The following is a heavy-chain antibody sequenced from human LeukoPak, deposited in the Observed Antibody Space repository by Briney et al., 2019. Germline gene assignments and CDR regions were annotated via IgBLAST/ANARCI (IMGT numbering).Heavy chain of an antibody. V-gene: IGHV4-34*01. J-gene: IGHJ6*03. CDR1: GGSFSGYY. CDR2: INHSGST. Sequence: SETLSLTCAVYGGSFSGYYWSWIRQPPGKGLEWIGEINHSGSTNYNPSLKSRVTISVDTSKNQFSLKLSSVTAADTAVYYCARYYYYYYYMDVWGKGTTVTVSS. CDR3: ARYYYYYYYMDV.